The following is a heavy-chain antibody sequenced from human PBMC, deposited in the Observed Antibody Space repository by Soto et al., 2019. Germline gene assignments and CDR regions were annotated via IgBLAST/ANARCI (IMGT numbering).Heavy chain of an antibody. V-gene: IGHV3-48*01. J-gene: IGHJ6*02. Sequence: SVKGRFTISRDNAKSSLYLQMNSLRAEDTAVYYCARVSLEGMDVWGQGTKVTVSS. D-gene: IGHD1-1*01. CDR3: ARVSLEGMDV.